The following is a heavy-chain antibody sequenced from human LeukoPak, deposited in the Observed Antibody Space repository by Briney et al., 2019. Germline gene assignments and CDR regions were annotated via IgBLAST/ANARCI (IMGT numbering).Heavy chain of an antibody. CDR2: ISWNSGSI. CDR1: GFSFDDYA. D-gene: IGHD3-16*01. J-gene: IGHJ3*01. CDR3: AKVGGV. V-gene: IGHV3-9*01. Sequence: GGSLRLSCAAFGFSFDDYAMHWVRQAPGKGLEWVSGISWNSGSIGYADSVKGRFTISRDNAKNSLYLQMNSLRAEDTAVYYCAKVGGVWGQGTMVTVSS.